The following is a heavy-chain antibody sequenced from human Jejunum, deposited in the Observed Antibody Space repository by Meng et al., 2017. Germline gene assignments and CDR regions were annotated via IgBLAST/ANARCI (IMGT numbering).Heavy chain of an antibody. CDR1: GCSLNTRGMR. D-gene: IGHD2-15*01. J-gene: IGHJ4*02. CDR3: AREGYCGDSSCYGWSYFDS. V-gene: IGHV2-70*04. Sequence: SGPTLVKPTQTLTLTCTVSGCSLNTRGMRVSWIRQPPGKAPQWLARIDWDDDKFYSSSLEARLTISKDASKNQVVLIMTNMDPEDTATYYCAREGYCGDSSCYGWSYFDSWGQGTRITVSS. CDR2: IDWDDDK.